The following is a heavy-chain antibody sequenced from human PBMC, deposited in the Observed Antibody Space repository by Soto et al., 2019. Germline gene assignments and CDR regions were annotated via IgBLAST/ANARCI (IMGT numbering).Heavy chain of an antibody. CDR2: IYYSGST. J-gene: IGHJ6*02. CDR3: AAGYSGYEHYGMDV. V-gene: IGHV4-31*03. Sequence: QVQLQESGPGLVKPSQTLSLTCTVSGGPISSGGYYWSWIRQHPGKGLEWIGYIYYSGSTYYNPSLKSRVTISVDTSKNQFSLKLSSVTAADTAVYYCAAGYSGYEHYGMDVWGQGTTVTVSS. D-gene: IGHD5-12*01. CDR1: GGPISSGGYY.